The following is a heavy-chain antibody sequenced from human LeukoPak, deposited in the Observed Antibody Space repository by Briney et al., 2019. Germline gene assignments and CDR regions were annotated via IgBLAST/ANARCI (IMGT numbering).Heavy chain of an antibody. D-gene: IGHD1-26*01. CDR2: ISAYNGNA. CDR1: GYTLTRYG. Sequence: GASVKISSKASGYTLTRYGISGVRQAPGQGLEWMGWISAYNGNANYAQKLQGRVTMTTDTSTSTAYMELRSLRSDDTAVYYCASKQWELLAYWGRETLVTVSS. J-gene: IGHJ4*02. CDR3: ASKQWELLAY. V-gene: IGHV1-18*01.